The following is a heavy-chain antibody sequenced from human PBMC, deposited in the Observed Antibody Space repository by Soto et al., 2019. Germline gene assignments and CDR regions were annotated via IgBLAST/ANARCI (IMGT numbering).Heavy chain of an antibody. V-gene: IGHV1-18*01. CDR2: ISVYNGDT. D-gene: IGHD4-4*01. CDR1: GYTFNSYG. J-gene: IGHJ6*02. CDR3: ARDLGAVTFSTYYYGMDV. Sequence: QVQLVQSGAEVKKPGASVKVSCKASGYTFNSYGISWVRQAPGQGLEWMGWISVYNGDTNYAQKFQGRVTMTTDKYTSTAYMELRSLRSDDTAVYYCARDLGAVTFSTYYYGMDVWGQGTTVTV.